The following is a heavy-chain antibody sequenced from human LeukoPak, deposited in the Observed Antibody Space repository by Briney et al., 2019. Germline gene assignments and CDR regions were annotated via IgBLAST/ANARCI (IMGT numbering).Heavy chain of an antibody. D-gene: IGHD3-16*02. V-gene: IGHV1-69*13. CDR1: GGTFSSYA. Sequence: GASVKVSCKASGGTFSSYAIGWVRQAPGQGLEWMGGIIPIFGTANYAQKFQGRVTITADESTSTAYMELSSLRSEDTAVYYCARVPLGPPTANWFDPWGQGTLVTVSS. CDR3: ARVPLGPPTANWFDP. CDR2: IIPIFGTA. J-gene: IGHJ5*02.